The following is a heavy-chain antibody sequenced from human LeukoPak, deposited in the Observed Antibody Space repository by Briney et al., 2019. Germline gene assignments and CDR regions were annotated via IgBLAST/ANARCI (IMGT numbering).Heavy chain of an antibody. CDR1: QFTFNGSW. V-gene: IGHV3-7*01. D-gene: IGHD1-1*01. J-gene: IGHJ4*02. Sequence: GGSLRPSCADSQFTFNGSWMNWVRQAPGKGLEWVANMDPTGSQKRYVDSMRGRFTISKDNPGASLYLDMHSLMAEDTAIYYCAIWTSGNYWGQGTLVTVSS. CDR3: AIWTSGNY. CDR2: MDPTGSQK.